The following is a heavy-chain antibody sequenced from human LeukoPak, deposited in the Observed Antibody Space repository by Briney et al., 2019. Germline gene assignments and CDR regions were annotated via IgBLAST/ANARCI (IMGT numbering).Heavy chain of an antibody. J-gene: IGHJ4*02. CDR2: IIPIFGTA. Sequence: GSSLKVSCKASGGTFSSYAISWVRQAPGQRLDWMARIIPIFGTANYAQKFQGRVTITTDESTSTAYMELSSLRSEDTAVYYCARVPLGYCSSTSCYDALFDYWGQGTLVTVSS. CDR1: GGTFSSYA. V-gene: IGHV1-69*05. CDR3: ARVPLGYCSSTSCYDALFDY. D-gene: IGHD2-2*01.